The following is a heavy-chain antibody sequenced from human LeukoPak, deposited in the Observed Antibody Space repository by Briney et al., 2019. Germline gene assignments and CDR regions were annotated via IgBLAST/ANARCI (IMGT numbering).Heavy chain of an antibody. V-gene: IGHV3-7*01. Sequence: GGSLRLSCAASGFTFSGYWMTWVRQAPGKGLEWVANIKEDGSEKNYVDSVKGRFIISRDNAKNSLYLQMNSLRAEDTAVYSCARGRGKWLSQPFDYWGQGTLVTVSS. J-gene: IGHJ4*02. CDR2: IKEDGSEK. CDR1: GFTFSGYW. D-gene: IGHD3-22*01. CDR3: ARGRGKWLSQPFDY.